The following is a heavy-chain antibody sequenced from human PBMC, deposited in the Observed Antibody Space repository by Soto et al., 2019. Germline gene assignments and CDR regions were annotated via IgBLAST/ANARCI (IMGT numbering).Heavy chain of an antibody. V-gene: IGHV2-5*02. J-gene: IGHJ6*02. D-gene: IGHD2-15*01. CDR1: GFSLSTSGVG. CDR3: ARIYCSGGSCLNYYYYYGMHV. CDR2: IYWDDDK. Sequence: SGPTLVNPTQTLTLTCTFSGFSLSTSGVGVGWIRQPPGKALEWLALIYWDDDKRYSPSLKSRLTIAKDTSKNQVVLTMTNMDPVDTATYYCARIYCSGGSCLNYYYYYGMHVWGQGTTVTVSS.